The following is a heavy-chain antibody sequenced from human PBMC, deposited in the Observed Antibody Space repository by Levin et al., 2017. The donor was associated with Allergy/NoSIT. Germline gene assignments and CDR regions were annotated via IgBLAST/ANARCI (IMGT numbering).Heavy chain of an antibody. CDR1: GGSISNYY. CDR3: AKGADWFDP. Sequence: SETLSLTCTVSGGSISNYYWSWIRQPPGKGLEWIGYIYYSGSTNYNPSLKSRVTISIDTSRNQFSLKLSFVTAADTAVYYCAKGADWFDPWGQGTLVTVSS. CDR2: IYYSGST. V-gene: IGHV4-59*01. D-gene: IGHD3-16*01. J-gene: IGHJ5*02.